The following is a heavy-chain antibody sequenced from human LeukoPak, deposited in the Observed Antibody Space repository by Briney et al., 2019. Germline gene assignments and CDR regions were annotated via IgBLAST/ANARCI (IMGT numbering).Heavy chain of an antibody. Sequence: ASVKVSCKASGYTFTGYYMHWVRQAPGQGLEWMGWINPNSGGTKYAQKFQGRVTMTRDTSISTAYMELSRLRSDDTAVYYCARVLVGLGMEFDPWGQGTLVTVSS. CDR3: ARVLVGLGMEFDP. CDR1: GYTFTGYY. V-gene: IGHV1-2*02. J-gene: IGHJ5*02. D-gene: IGHD3-3*01. CDR2: INPNSGGT.